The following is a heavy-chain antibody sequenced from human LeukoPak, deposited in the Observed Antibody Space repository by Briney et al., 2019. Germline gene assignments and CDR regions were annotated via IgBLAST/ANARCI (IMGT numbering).Heavy chain of an antibody. Sequence: SETLSLTCAVYGGSFSGYYWSWIRQPPGKGLEWIGEINHSGSTNYNPSLKSRVTISVDTSKNQFSLKLSSVTAADTAVYYCARDGRYCSSTSCYYHYYGMDVWGQGTTVTVSS. D-gene: IGHD2-2*01. CDR1: GGSFSGYY. J-gene: IGHJ6*02. CDR2: INHSGST. CDR3: ARDGRYCSSTSCYYHYYGMDV. V-gene: IGHV4-34*01.